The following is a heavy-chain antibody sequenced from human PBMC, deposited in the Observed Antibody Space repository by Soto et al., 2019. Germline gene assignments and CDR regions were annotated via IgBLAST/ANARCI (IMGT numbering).Heavy chain of an antibody. J-gene: IGHJ4*02. CDR3: AGPYIDYSGSYLRFDY. CDR2: IIPIFGTA. CDR1: GGTFSSYA. D-gene: IGHD1-26*01. V-gene: IGHV1-69*01. Sequence: QVQLVQSGAEVKKPGSSVKVSCKASGGTFSSYAISWVRQAPGQGLEWMGGIIPIFGTANYAQKFQGRVTITAEESTSTAYRELSSLRSEDTAVYYCAGPYIDYSGSYLRFDYWGQGTLVTVSS.